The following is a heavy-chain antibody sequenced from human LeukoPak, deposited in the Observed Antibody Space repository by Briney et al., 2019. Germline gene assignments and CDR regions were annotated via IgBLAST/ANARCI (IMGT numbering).Heavy chain of an antibody. CDR3: ARVDPDSSSTLEVFDY. V-gene: IGHV4-59*08. D-gene: IGHD6-6*01. J-gene: IGHJ4*02. Sequence: SETLSLTCTVSGGSISSYYWSWIRQPPGKGLECIGYIYNSGSTNYNPSLKSRVSISVDTSKNQFSLKLSSVTAADTAVYYCARVDPDSSSTLEVFDYWGQGTLVTVSS. CDR1: GGSISSYY. CDR2: IYNSGST.